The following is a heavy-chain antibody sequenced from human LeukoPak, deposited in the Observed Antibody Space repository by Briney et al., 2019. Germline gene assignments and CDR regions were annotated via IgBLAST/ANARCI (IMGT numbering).Heavy chain of an antibody. V-gene: IGHV3-21*01. J-gene: IGHJ4*02. Sequence: GGSLRLSCAASGFTFSSYSMNWVRQAPGKGLEWVSSISSSSSYIYYADSVKGRFTISRDNAKNSLYLQMNSLRAEDTAVYYCARVGYYGSGSYYKPFDYWGQGTLVTVSS. CDR2: ISSSSSYI. D-gene: IGHD3-10*01. CDR1: GFTFSSYS. CDR3: ARVGYYGSGSYYKPFDY.